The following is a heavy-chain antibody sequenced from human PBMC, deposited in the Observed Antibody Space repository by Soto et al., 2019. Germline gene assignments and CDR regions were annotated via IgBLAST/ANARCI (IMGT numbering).Heavy chain of an antibody. CDR2: FDPEDGET. D-gene: IGHD6-19*01. Sequence: ASVTVSCKVSGYTLTDLSMHWVRQAPGKGLEWMGGFDPEDGETIYAQKFQGRVTMTEDTSTDTAYMELSSLRSEDTAVYYCATVQVAVAGNYYGMDVWGKGTTVTVSS. CDR1: GYTLTDLS. CDR3: ATVQVAVAGNYYGMDV. J-gene: IGHJ6*04. V-gene: IGHV1-24*01.